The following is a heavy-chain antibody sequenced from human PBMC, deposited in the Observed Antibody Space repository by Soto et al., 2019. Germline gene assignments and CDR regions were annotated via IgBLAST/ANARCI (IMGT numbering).Heavy chain of an antibody. J-gene: IGHJ4*02. CDR1: GFTFSSYG. CDR2: ISYDGSNK. Sequence: QVQLVESGGGVVQPGRSLRLSCAASGFTFSSYGMHWVRQAPGKGLEWVAGISYDGSNKYYADSVKGRFTISRDNSKNTLYLQMNSLRAEGTAVYYCAPWFGAFDYWGQGTLVTVSS. D-gene: IGHD3-10*01. V-gene: IGHV3-30*03. CDR3: APWFGAFDY.